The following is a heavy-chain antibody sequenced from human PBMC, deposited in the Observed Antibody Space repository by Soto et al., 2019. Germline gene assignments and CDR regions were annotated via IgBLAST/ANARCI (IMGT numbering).Heavy chain of an antibody. J-gene: IGHJ6*02. CDR3: ARGGQRSRSERYYGMDV. V-gene: IGHV4-34*01. Sequence: PSETLSLTCAVYGASLSDNYCNWLRQPPGKGLEWIGEINHSGNTNYNPSLRSRVTISVDTSKNQFSLKLSSVTAADTAVYYCARGGQRSRSERYYGMDVWGQGTTVTVSS. CDR2: INHSGNT. D-gene: IGHD1-26*01. CDR1: GASLSDNY.